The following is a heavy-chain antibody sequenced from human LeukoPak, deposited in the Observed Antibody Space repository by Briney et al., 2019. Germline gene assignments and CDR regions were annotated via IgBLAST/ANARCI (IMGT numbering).Heavy chain of an antibody. Sequence: PSETLSLTCAVYGGSFSGYYWSWIRQPPGKGLEWIGEINHSGSTNYNPSLKSRVTISVDTSKNQFSLKLSSVTAADTAVYYCARVRYSGYVDYWGQGTLVTASS. D-gene: IGHD5-12*01. CDR3: ARVRYSGYVDY. J-gene: IGHJ4*02. CDR2: INHSGST. V-gene: IGHV4-34*01. CDR1: GGSFSGYY.